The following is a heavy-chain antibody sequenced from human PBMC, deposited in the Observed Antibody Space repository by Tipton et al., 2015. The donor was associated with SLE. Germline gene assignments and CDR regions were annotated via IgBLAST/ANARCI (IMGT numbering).Heavy chain of an antibody. CDR1: GGSISSGGYY. Sequence: TLSLTCTVSGGSISSGGYYWSWIRQHPGKGLEWIGYIYYSGSTYYNPSLKSRVTISVDTSKNQFSLKLSSVTAADTAVYYCARAQEDIVVVPAAPSGYYGMDVWGQGTTVTVSS. CDR2: IYYSGST. D-gene: IGHD2-2*01. J-gene: IGHJ6*02. CDR3: ARAQEDIVVVPAAPSGYYGMDV. V-gene: IGHV4-31*03.